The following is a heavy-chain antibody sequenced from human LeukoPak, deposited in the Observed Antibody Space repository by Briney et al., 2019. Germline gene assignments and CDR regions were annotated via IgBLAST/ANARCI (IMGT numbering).Heavy chain of an antibody. J-gene: IGHJ4*02. Sequence: VASVKVSCKASGYTFTGYYMHWVRQAPGQGLEWMGRISPNSGGTNYAQKFQGRVTMTRDTSISTAYMELSRLTSDDTAVYYCARVSHKGLVVVADDYWGQGTLVTVSS. CDR1: GYTFTGYY. CDR2: ISPNSGGT. V-gene: IGHV1-2*06. D-gene: IGHD2-15*01. CDR3: ARVSHKGLVVVADDY.